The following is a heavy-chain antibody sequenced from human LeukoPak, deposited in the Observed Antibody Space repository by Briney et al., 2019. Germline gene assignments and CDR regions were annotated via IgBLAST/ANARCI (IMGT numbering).Heavy chain of an antibody. D-gene: IGHD3-22*01. Sequence: QPGGSLRLSCAASGFTFSSYAMHWVRQAPGKGLEWVAVISYDGSNKYYADSVKGRFTISRDNSKNTLYPQMNSLRAEDTAVYYCARDLHEFWYYYDSSGYTLDYWGQGTLVTVSS. CDR2: ISYDGSNK. J-gene: IGHJ4*02. V-gene: IGHV3-30*01. CDR1: GFTFSSYA. CDR3: ARDLHEFWYYYDSSGYTLDY.